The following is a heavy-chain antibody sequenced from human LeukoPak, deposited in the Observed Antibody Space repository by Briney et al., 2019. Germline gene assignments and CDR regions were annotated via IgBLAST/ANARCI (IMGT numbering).Heavy chain of an antibody. V-gene: IGHV4-31*03. J-gene: IGHJ5*02. D-gene: IGHD6-6*01. CDR2: ITDSGST. Sequence: PSETLSLTCTVSGGSISSGGYYWSWLRQHPGKGLEWIGYITDSGSTYHNPSLKSRVTISVDTSKNQFSLKLSSVTAADTAVYYCARVDYRQLVTGINWLDPWGQGTLVTVSS. CDR1: GGSISSGGYY. CDR3: ARVDYRQLVTGINWLDP.